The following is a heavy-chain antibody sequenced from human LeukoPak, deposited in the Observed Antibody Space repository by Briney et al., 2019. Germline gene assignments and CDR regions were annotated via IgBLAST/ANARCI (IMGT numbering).Heavy chain of an antibody. V-gene: IGHV5-51*01. CDR1: GYSFTSYW. CDR3: ATSVPAAILGFDP. Sequence: GESLKISCKGSGYSFTSYWIGWVRQMPGKGLXXXXIIYPGDSDTRYSPSFQGQVTISADKSISTAYLQWSSLKASDTAMYYCATSVPAAILGFDPWGQGTLVTVSS. CDR2: IYPGDSDT. D-gene: IGHD2-2*02. J-gene: IGHJ5*02.